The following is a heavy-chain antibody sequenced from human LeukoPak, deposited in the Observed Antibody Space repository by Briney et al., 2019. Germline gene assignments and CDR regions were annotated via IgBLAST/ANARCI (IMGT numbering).Heavy chain of an antibody. D-gene: IGHD3-9*01. V-gene: IGHV3-33*01. J-gene: IGHJ4*01. CDR1: GFSSSDYG. CDR2: IWYDGTNK. Sequence: GVSLRLSCAASGFSSSDYGMHWLRQAPGKEVEWVALIWYDGTNKYYADSVKCRFTVSRDNSKNTLFLQMNRLRVEDTAVYYCATSYYDILPGHPELNYWGQGPLVTVSS. CDR3: ATSYYDILPGHPELNY.